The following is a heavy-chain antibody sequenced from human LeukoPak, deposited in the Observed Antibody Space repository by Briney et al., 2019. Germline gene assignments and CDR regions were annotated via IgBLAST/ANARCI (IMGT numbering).Heavy chain of an antibody. V-gene: IGHV4-59*01. J-gene: IGHJ6*03. CDR2: IYYSWST. D-gene: IGHD1-26*01. CDR3: ARVVVGATNGNYYYYYMDV. CDR1: GDSITGYY. Sequence: PSETLSLTRSVSGDSITGYYWGWIRQPPGKGLEWIGYIYYSWSTNYNPSLKSRVTISVDTSKNQFSLKLSSVTAADTAVYYCARVVVGATNGNYYYYYMDVWGKGTTVTVSS.